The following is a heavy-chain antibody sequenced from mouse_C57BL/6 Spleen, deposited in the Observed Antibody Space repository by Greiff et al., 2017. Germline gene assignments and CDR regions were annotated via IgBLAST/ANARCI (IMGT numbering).Heavy chain of an antibody. Sequence: VKLQQSGAELARPGASVKLSCKASGYTFTSYGISWVKQRTGQGLEWIGEIYPRSGNTYYNEKFKGKATLTADKSSSTAYMELRSLTSEDSAVYFCARPYDGYPDFDYWGQGTTLTVSS. D-gene: IGHD2-3*01. CDR2: IYPRSGNT. V-gene: IGHV1-81*01. CDR3: ARPYDGYPDFDY. CDR1: GYTFTSYG. J-gene: IGHJ2*01.